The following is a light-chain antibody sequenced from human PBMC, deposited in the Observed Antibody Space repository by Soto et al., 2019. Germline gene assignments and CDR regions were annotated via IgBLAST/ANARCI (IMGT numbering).Light chain of an antibody. Sequence: DIQMTQSPSTLSASVGDIVTMTCRASQSISSWLAWYQQKPGKAPKLLIYKASSLESGVPPRFSGDGSGTEFTLTISSLQRDDFGIYYCQQYSRLWSFGQGTKVE. V-gene: IGKV1-5*03. CDR2: KAS. CDR1: QSISSW. CDR3: QQYSRLWS. J-gene: IGKJ1*01.